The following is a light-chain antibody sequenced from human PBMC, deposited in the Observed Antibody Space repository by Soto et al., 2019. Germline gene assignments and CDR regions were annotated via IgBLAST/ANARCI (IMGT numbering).Light chain of an antibody. J-gene: IGKJ2*01. V-gene: IGKV3-20*01. CDR1: QSVSSSY. Sequence: EIVLTQSPGTLSLSPGERATLSCRASQSVSSSYLAWYQQKPGQAPRLLIYGASSRATGIPDRFSGSGSGTDFTLTISRREPEDFAGYYCQQYGSSPLYTFGQGTKLQIK. CDR2: GAS. CDR3: QQYGSSPLYT.